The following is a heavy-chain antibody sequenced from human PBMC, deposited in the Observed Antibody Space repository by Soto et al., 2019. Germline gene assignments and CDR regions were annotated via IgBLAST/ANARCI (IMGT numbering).Heavy chain of an antibody. D-gene: IGHD3-22*01. CDR2: ISANGASI. Sequence: GGSLRLSCVGSGFTFRDHAMRWVRRAPGRGLEWVSAISANGASIQHADSVKGRFSVSRDNAKNTVYLQMDNLRTEDSDVYYCAKDRYYDTPGWFDPWGQGSRVTVSS. CDR1: GFTFRDHA. V-gene: IGHV3-23*01. J-gene: IGHJ5*02. CDR3: AKDRYYDTPGWFDP.